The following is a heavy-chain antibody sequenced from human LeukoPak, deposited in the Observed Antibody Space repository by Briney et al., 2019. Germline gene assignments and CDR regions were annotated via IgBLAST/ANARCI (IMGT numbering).Heavy chain of an antibody. CDR1: GFSFSNYG. D-gene: IGHD3-22*01. J-gene: IGHJ4*02. CDR2: ITSSSDDI. CDR3: ARDFEERGYYLADFDY. V-gene: IGHV3-21*06. Sequence: GGSLRLSCAASGFSFSNYGMSWFRQAPGKGLEWVSSITSSSDDIYYADSVKGRFTISRDNAKNSLYLQMNSLRADDTAVYYCARDFEERGYYLADFDYWGRGTLVTVSS.